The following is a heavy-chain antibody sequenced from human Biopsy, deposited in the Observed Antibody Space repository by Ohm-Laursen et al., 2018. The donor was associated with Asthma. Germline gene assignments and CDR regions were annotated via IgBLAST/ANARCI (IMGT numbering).Heavy chain of an antibody. Sequence: SDTLSLTCAVSGGSISSGDYSWSWIRQPPGKSLEWIGFISPSGNTYYSPSLKSRLTISVDGSKNQFSLRLSSVTAADTAMYYCARDYGDYVWRAFDIWGQGTMVTVSS. J-gene: IGHJ3*02. V-gene: IGHV4-30-2*01. D-gene: IGHD4-17*01. CDR2: ISPSGNT. CDR1: GGSISSGDYS. CDR3: ARDYGDYVWRAFDI.